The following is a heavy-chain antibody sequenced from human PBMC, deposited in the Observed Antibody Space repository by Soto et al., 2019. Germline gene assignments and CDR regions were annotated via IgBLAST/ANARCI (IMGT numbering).Heavy chain of an antibody. J-gene: IGHJ2*01. Sequence: QVQLVQSGAEVKKPGASVKVSCKASGYTFTSYYMHWVLQAPGQGLEWMGIINPSGGSSYAQKFQGRVTITRDTSTSTVYMELSRVTSEDTAVYYCAIDRIPPKGASGYWYFDLWGRCTLVTVSS. V-gene: IGHV1-46*03. D-gene: IGHD2-15*01. CDR1: GYTFTSYY. CDR2: INPSGGS. CDR3: AIDRIPPKGASGYWYFDL.